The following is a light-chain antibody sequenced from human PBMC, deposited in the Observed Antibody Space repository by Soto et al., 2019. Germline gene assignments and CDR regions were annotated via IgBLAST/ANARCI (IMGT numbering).Light chain of an antibody. CDR2: DTS. J-gene: IGLJ1*01. CDR3: FSFTCTNSDV. CDR1: SSDFGSYNF. V-gene: IGLV2-23*01. Sequence: QSALTQPASVSGSPGQSVTISCPGTSSDFGSYNFVSWYQHHPGTVPKAIIYDTSRRPSGSSDRFSGSKSGHTASLTISGLQTEDEADYYCFSFTCTNSDVFGSGTKVTVL.